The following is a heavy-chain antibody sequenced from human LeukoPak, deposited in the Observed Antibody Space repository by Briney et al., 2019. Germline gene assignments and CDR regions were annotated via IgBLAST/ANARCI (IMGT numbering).Heavy chain of an antibody. V-gene: IGHV3-23*01. Sequence: GGSLRLSCAASGFTFSSYAMLCVRDARGGGVEGLSSISGSGGSTYYADSVKGRFTISRDNSKNTLYLQMNSLRAEDTAVYYCAKSRDIVVVSMDVWGQGTTVTVSS. CDR3: AKSRDIVVVSMDV. CDR1: GFTFSSYA. J-gene: IGHJ6*02. CDR2: ISGSGGST. D-gene: IGHD2-2*01.